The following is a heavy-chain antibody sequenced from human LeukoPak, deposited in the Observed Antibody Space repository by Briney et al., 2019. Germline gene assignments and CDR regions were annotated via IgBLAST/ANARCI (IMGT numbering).Heavy chain of an antibody. J-gene: IGHJ5*02. CDR2: IYYSGST. V-gene: IGHV4-39*01. CDR3: ARQTGSSQIVGATTRFDP. CDR1: GGSISNYSYY. Sequence: PSETLSLTCTVSGGSISNYSYYWGWIRQPPGKGLEWIGTIYYSGSTYYNPSLKSRVTISVDTSKNQFSLKLSSVTAADTAVYYCARQTGSSQIVGATTRFDPWGQGTLVTVSS. D-gene: IGHD1-26*01.